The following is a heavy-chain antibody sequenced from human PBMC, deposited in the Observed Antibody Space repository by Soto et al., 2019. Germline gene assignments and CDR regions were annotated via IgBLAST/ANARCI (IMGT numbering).Heavy chain of an antibody. V-gene: IGHV4-61*01. CDR1: GGSVSRGSYY. CDR2: IYYSGST. Sequence: SETLSLTFTVSGGSVSRGSYYWSWIRQPPGKGLEWIGYIYYSGSTNYNPSLKSRVTISVDTSKNQFSLKLSSVTAADTAVYYCTAAGTKYYFDYWGQGTLGTVSS. CDR3: TAAGTKYYFDY. D-gene: IGHD6-13*01. J-gene: IGHJ4*02.